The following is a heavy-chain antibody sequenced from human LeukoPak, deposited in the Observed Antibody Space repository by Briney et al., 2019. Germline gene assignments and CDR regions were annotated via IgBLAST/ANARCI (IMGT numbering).Heavy chain of an antibody. CDR1: GGTLSSYA. CDR3: ARESRGVVSYNWFDP. D-gene: IGHD2-15*01. J-gene: IGHJ5*02. V-gene: IGHV1-69*13. Sequence: SVKVSCKASGGTLSSYAISWVRQAPGQGLEWMGGIIPIFGTANYAQKFQGRVTITADESTSTAYMELSSLRSEDTAVYYCARESRGVVSYNWFDPWGQGTLVTVSS. CDR2: IIPIFGTA.